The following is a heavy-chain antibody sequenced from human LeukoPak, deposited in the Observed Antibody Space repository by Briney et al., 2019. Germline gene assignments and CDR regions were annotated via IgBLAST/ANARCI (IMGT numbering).Heavy chain of an antibody. J-gene: IGHJ4*02. CDR3: ARHGDLYYFDY. CDR2: VHYSGTT. CDR1: GGSISSGTYY. Sequence: SETLSLTCTVSGGSISSGTYYWGWVRQPPGKGPEWIASVHYSGTTYYNPSLKSRVTISVDTSKNQFSLKLTSVTAADTTVYYCARHGDLYYFDYWGQGTLVTVSS. V-gene: IGHV4-39*01. D-gene: IGHD7-27*01.